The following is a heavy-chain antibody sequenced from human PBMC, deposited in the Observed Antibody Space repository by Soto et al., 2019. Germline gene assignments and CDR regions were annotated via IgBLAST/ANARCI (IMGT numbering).Heavy chain of an antibody. V-gene: IGHV1-8*01. CDR3: ARGGDLGYCSSTSCSKYYYYYGMDV. CDR1: GYTFTSYD. D-gene: IGHD2-2*01. Sequence: GASVKVSCKASGYTFTSYDINWVRQATGQGLEWMGWMNPNSGNTGYAQKFQGRVTMTRNTSISTAYMELSSLRSEDTAVYYCARGGDLGYCSSTSCSKYYYYYGMDVWGQGTTVTVS. J-gene: IGHJ6*02. CDR2: MNPNSGNT.